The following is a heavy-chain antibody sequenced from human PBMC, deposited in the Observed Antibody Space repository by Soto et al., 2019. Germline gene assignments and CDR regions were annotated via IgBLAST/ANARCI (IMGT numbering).Heavy chain of an antibody. D-gene: IGHD5-12*01. CDR1: GGSISSGGYS. CDR3: ASRRDGYNYYGY. CDR2: NYHSGST. Sequence: QLQLQESGSGLVKPSQTLSLTCAVSGGSISSGGYSWSWIRQPPGKGLEWIGYNYHSGSTYYNPSLKSRVTISVDRSKNQFSLKLSSVTAADTAVYYCASRRDGYNYYGYWGQGTLVTVSS. V-gene: IGHV4-30-2*01. J-gene: IGHJ4*02.